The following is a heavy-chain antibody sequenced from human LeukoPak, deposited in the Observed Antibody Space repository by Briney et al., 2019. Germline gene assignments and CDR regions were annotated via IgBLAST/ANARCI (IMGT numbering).Heavy chain of an antibody. CDR3: AKDHAQTILGNDGHYYYYYYMDV. V-gene: IGHV3-23*01. Sequence: PGGSLRLSCAASGFTFSSYAMSWVRQAPGKGLEWVSAISGSGGSTYYADSVKGRFTISRDNSKNTLYLQMNSLRAEDTAVYYCAKDHAQTILGNDGHYYYYYYMDVWGKGTTVTISS. CDR1: GFTFSSYA. CDR2: ISGSGGST. J-gene: IGHJ6*03. D-gene: IGHD3-9*01.